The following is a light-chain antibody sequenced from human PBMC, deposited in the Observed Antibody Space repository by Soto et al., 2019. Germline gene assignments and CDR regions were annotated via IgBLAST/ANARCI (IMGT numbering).Light chain of an antibody. CDR2: QVS. CDR1: QSLAYVDGNTY. J-gene: IGKJ2*01. Sequence: DVVMTPSPLSLPVTLGQPASISCRSSQSLAYVDGNTYLNWFQQRPGQSPRRLIYQVSNRDSGVPDRFSGSGSGTDFPLKISRVEADDVGVYYCMQGTHWPPYTFGQGTKLEIK. V-gene: IGKV2-30*01. CDR3: MQGTHWPPYT.